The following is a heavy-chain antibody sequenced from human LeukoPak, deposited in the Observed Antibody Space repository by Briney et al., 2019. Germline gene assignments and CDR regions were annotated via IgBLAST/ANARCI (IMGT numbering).Heavy chain of an antibody. CDR3: TTVRGGDLRVLFDY. CDR1: GFTFSNAW. D-gene: IGHD3-10*01. Sequence: PGGPLRLSCAASGFTFSNAWMSWVRQAPGKGLEWVGRIKSKTDGGTTDYAAPVKGRFTISRDDSKNTLYLQMNSLKTEDTAVYYCTTVRGGDLRVLFDYWGQGTLVTVSS. CDR2: IKSKTDGGTT. J-gene: IGHJ4*02. V-gene: IGHV3-15*01.